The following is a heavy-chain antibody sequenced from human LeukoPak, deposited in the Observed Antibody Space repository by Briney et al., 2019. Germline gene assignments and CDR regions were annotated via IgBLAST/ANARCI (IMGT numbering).Heavy chain of an antibody. CDR2: IYHSGNT. D-gene: IGHD6-13*01. J-gene: IGHJ5*02. CDR1: AYSISNGYY. Sequence: PSETLSLTCTVSAYSISNGYYWGWIRQPPGKGLEWIGSIYHSGNTYYNLSLKSRVTISVDMSKNQFSLKMSSVTAADTAVYYCARAYSSSWYWNWFDPWGQGTLVTVSS. CDR3: ARAYSSSWYWNWFDP. V-gene: IGHV4-38-2*02.